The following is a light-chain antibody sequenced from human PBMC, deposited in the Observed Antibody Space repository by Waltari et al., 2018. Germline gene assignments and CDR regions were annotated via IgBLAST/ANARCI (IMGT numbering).Light chain of an antibody. V-gene: IGLV3-1*01. Sequence: SYELTQPPSVSVSPGQTASIPCSGDILGNKYASWYQQKPGQSPLLVIYQDTKRPSEIPERFSGSKSGSAATLTISGTQAMDEADYYCQALGTGAWVFGGGTKLTVL. CDR2: QDT. CDR1: ILGNKY. CDR3: QALGTGAWV. J-gene: IGLJ3*02.